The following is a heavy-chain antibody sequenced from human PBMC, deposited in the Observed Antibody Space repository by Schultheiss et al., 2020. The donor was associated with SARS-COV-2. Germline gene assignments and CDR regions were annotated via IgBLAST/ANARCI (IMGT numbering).Heavy chain of an antibody. D-gene: IGHD3-9*01. Sequence: GESLKISCEASGFTFSSYAMHWVRQAPGKGLEWVAVISYDGSNKYYADSVKGRFTISRDNSKNTLYLQMNSLRAEDTAVYYCAREGTARTYYDILTDWGQGTLVTVSS. CDR1: GFTFSSYA. CDR3: AREGTARTYYDILTD. J-gene: IGHJ4*02. CDR2: ISYDGSNK. V-gene: IGHV3-30*01.